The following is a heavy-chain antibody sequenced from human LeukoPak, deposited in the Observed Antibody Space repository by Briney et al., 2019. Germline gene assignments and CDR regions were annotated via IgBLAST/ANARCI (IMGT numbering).Heavy chain of an antibody. CDR2: IIPIFGTA. CDR1: GGTFSSYA. Sequence: ASVKVSCKASGGTFSSYAISWVRQAPGQGLEWMGGIIPIFGTANYAQKFQGRVTITADKSTSTAYMELRSLRSDDTAVYYCARVEANTYYYDSSGYTDWFDPWGQGTLVTVSS. V-gene: IGHV1-69*06. J-gene: IGHJ5*02. CDR3: ARVEANTYYYDSSGYTDWFDP. D-gene: IGHD3-22*01.